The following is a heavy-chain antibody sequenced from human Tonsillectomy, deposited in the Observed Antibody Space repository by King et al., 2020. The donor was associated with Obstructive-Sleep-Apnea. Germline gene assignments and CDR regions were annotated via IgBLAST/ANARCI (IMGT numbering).Heavy chain of an antibody. D-gene: IGHD3-16*02. CDR1: GFTFSDYW. CDR3: AKGSYRHDY. J-gene: IGHJ4*02. V-gene: IGHV3-7*01. CDR2: IKQDGSEK. Sequence: VQLVESGGGLVQSGGSLRLSCAASGFTFSDYWMTWVRQAPGKGLEWVANIKQDGSEKYYVDSGKGRFTISRDNADNSLSLQMDSLRAEDTAVYYCAKGSYRHDYWGQGTLVTVSS.